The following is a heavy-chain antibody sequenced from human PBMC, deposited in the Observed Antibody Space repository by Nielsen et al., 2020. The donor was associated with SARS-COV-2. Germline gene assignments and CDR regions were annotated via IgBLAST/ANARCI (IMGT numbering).Heavy chain of an antibody. CDR1: RYTLTELP. V-gene: IGHV1-18*01. J-gene: IGHJ3*02. CDR2: ITAYTGNT. D-gene: IGHD3-9*01. Sequence: ASVKVSCKVSRYTLTELPIHWVRQAPGQGLEWMGWITAYTGNTNYAQKVQGRVTMTTDTSTSTAYMELRSLESDDTAIYYCARGVHYDVVTAFDIWGQGTLVTVSS. CDR3: ARGVHYDVVTAFDI.